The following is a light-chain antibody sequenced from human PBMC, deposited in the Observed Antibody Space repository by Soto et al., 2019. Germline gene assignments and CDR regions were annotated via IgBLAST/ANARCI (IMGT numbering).Light chain of an antibody. J-gene: IGKJ5*01. CDR3: QQRSNWPIT. Sequence: IVLTQSPGTVSLSPGERATLSCRASQTGNNIYLAWYQQKPGQAPRLLIYGASNRATGIPARFSGSGSGTDFTLTISSLEPEDFAVYYCQQRSNWPITFGQGTRLEIK. V-gene: IGKV3-11*01. CDR2: GAS. CDR1: QTGNNIY.